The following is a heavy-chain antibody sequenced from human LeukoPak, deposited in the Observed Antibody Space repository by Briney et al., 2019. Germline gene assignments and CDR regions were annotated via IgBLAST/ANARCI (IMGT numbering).Heavy chain of an antibody. CDR1: GLTFSHYA. V-gene: IGHV3-23*01. Sequence: GGSLRLSCAASGLTFSHYAMTWVRQVPGKGLEWVSSISGYTGRTYYADSVKGRFTISRDNSNDRVYLQMNSLRADDTALYYCAKFLGGDEKVDAFDVWGQGTRVTVSS. D-gene: IGHD2/OR15-2a*01. J-gene: IGHJ3*01. CDR2: ISGYTGRT. CDR3: AKFLGGDEKVDAFDV.